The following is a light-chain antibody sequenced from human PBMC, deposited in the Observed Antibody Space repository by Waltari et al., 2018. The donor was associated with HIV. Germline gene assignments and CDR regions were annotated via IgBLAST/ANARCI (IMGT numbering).Light chain of an antibody. CDR3: CSYAGSSTLV. J-gene: IGLJ3*02. CDR2: EGS. Sequence: QSALTQPASVSGSPGQSITISCTGTSSDVGSYYVVSWYQQHPGKAPKLMIYEGSKRPSGVSYRFSGSKSGNTASLTISGLQAEDEADYYCCSYAGSSTLVFGGGTKLTVL. CDR1: SSDVGSYYV. V-gene: IGLV2-23*01.